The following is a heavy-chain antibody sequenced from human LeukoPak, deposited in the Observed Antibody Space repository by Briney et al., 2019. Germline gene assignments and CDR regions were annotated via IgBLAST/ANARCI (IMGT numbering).Heavy chain of an antibody. J-gene: IGHJ4*02. D-gene: IGHD6-13*01. Sequence: GGSLRLSCAASGFTFSSYWMTWVRQAPGKGLEWVAVIWYDGSNKYYADSVKGRFTISRDNSKNTLYLQMNSLRAEDTAVYYCARDVQQLAFDYWGQGTLVTVSS. CDR1: GFTFSSYW. CDR2: IWYDGSNK. V-gene: IGHV3-33*08. CDR3: ARDVQQLAFDY.